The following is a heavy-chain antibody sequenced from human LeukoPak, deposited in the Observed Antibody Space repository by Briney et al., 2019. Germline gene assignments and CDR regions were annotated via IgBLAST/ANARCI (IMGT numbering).Heavy chain of an antibody. CDR1: GGSISSYY. D-gene: IGHD5-18*01. Sequence: SETLSLTCTVSGGSISSYYWSWIRQPPGKGLEWMGYIYYSGSTNYNPSLKSRVTISVDTSKNQFSLKLSSVTAADTAVYYCARIGGIQLWPAVDYWGQGTLVTVSS. CDR2: IYYSGST. CDR3: ARIGGIQLWPAVDY. V-gene: IGHV4-59*01. J-gene: IGHJ4*02.